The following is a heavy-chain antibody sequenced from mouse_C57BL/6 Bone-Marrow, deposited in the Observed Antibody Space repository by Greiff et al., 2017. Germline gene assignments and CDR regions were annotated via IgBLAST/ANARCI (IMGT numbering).Heavy chain of an antibody. D-gene: IGHD1-1*01. CDR1: GYTFTDYE. Sequence: QVQLKESGAELVRPGASVTLSCKASGYTFTDYEMHWVKQTPVHGLEWIGAINPETGGTAYTQNFKGKAILTADKSSSTAYMELRSLTSEDSAVYYCTSDYYGSRAYWGQGTLVTVSA. V-gene: IGHV1-15*01. CDR3: TSDYYGSRAY. J-gene: IGHJ3*01. CDR2: INPETGGT.